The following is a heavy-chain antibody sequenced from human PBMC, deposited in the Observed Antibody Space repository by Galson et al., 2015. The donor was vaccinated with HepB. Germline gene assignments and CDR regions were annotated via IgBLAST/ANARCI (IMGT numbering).Heavy chain of an antibody. D-gene: IGHD6-19*01. V-gene: IGHV1-18*01. CDR1: GYTFTSYG. CDR3: ARGLWAGNNHLDAFDI. J-gene: IGHJ3*02. CDR2: ISAYNGNT. Sequence: SVKVSCKASGYTFTSYGISWVRQAPGQGLEWMGWISAYNGNTNYAQKLQGRVTMTTDTSTSTAYMELRSLRSDDTAVYYCARGLWAGNNHLDAFDIWGQGTMVTVSS.